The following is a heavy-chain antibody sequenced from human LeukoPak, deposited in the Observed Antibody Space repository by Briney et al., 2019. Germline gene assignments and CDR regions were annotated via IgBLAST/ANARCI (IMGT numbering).Heavy chain of an antibody. CDR3: AKAAYSTWFDP. D-gene: IGHD2-15*01. J-gene: IGHJ5*02. Sequence: GGSLRLSCAASGFTFSNCAMYWIRQAPGKGLEWVAAITSSGGTTYYADSVKGRFSISRDNSNNTLYPQMDSLRAEDTAVYYCAKAAYSTWFDPWGQGTLVTVSS. V-gene: IGHV3-23*01. CDR2: ITSSGGTT. CDR1: GFTFSNCA.